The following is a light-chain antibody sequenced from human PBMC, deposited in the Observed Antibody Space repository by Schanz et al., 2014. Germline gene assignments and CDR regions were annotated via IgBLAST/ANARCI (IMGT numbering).Light chain of an antibody. CDR1: EPVGSD. Sequence: PGEGVTLSCRASEPVGSDYVAWYQQKPDQAPRLLIDAASTRVTGVPDRFRGSGSVTKFTLTISSLEPEDFAVYYCQQYNNWPPLTFGGGTKVEIK. CDR3: QQYNNWPPLT. V-gene: IGKV3D-15*01. J-gene: IGKJ4*01. CDR2: AAS.